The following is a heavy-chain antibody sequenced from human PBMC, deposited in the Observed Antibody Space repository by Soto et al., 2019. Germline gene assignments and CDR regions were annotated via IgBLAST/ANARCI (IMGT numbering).Heavy chain of an antibody. Sequence: GASVKVSCKASGYTFTSYDINWVRQATGQGLEWMGWMNPNSGNTGYAQKFQGRVTMTRNTSISTAYMELSSLRSEDTAVYYCARGKPSPRRITIFGVVITPENYYYYMDVWGKGTTVTVSS. J-gene: IGHJ6*03. V-gene: IGHV1-8*01. D-gene: IGHD3-3*01. CDR1: GYTFTSYD. CDR3: ARGKPSPRRITIFGVVITPENYYYYMDV. CDR2: MNPNSGNT.